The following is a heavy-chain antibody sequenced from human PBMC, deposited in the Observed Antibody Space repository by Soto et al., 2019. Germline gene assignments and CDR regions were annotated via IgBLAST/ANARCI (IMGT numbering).Heavy chain of an antibody. Sequence: GGSLRLSCAASGFTFNNSAMTWVRQAPGQGLEWVASISENGGSRGGTYYADSAKGRFTISRDNSKNTLYLQVDSLTGADTAVYYCASAKAVVIAPLGIWGQGALVT. J-gene: IGHJ3*02. CDR3: ASAKAVVIAPLGI. CDR1: GFTFNNSA. V-gene: IGHV3-23*01. D-gene: IGHD2-21*01. CDR2: ISENGGSRGGT.